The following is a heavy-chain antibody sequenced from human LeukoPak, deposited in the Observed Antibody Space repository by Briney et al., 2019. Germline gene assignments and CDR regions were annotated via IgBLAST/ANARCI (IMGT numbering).Heavy chain of an antibody. CDR1: GGSISSYY. D-gene: IGHD2-21*02. CDR2: IYYSGST. J-gene: IGHJ3*02. Sequence: SETLSLTCTVSGGSISSYYWSWIRQLPGKGLEWIGYIYYSGSTNYNPSLKSRVTISVDTSKNQFSLKLSSVTAADTAVYYCARALVVTATAFDIWGQGTMVTVSS. V-gene: IGHV4-59*01. CDR3: ARALVVTATAFDI.